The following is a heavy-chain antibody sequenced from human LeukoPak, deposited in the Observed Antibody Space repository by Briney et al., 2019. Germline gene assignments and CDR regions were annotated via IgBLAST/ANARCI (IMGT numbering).Heavy chain of an antibody. D-gene: IGHD3-10*01. V-gene: IGHV1-69*13. J-gene: IGHJ4*02. CDR3: ARDPGRGYYGSGSYYTPPDY. Sequence: ASVKVSCKASGGTFSSYAISWVRQAPGQGLEWMGGNIPIFGTANYAQKFQGRVTITADESTSTAYMELSSLRSEDTAVYYCARDPGRGYYGSGSYYTPPDYWGQGTLVTVSS. CDR1: GGTFSSYA. CDR2: NIPIFGTA.